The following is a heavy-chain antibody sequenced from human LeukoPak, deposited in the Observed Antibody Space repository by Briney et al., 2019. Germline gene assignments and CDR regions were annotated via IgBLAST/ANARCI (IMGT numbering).Heavy chain of an antibody. CDR2: IYYSGST. CDR1: GGSISSGDYY. V-gene: IGHV4-30-4*08. Sequence: KPSQTLSLTCTVSGGSISSGDYYWSWIRQPPGKGLEWIGYIYYSGSTYYNPSLKSRVTISVDTSKNQFSLKLSSVTAADTAVYYCARSGRNLRTGYFDYWGQGTLVTVSS. J-gene: IGHJ4*02. CDR3: ARSGRNLRTGYFDY. D-gene: IGHD1-1*01.